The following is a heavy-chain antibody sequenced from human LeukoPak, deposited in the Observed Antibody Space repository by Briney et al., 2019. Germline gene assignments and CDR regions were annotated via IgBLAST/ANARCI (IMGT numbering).Heavy chain of an antibody. CDR1: GFTFISFA. J-gene: IGHJ4*02. CDR3: ARGGAARPDF. V-gene: IGHV3-23*01. D-gene: IGHD6-6*01. Sequence: GGSLRLSCAASGFTFISFAMSWVRQAPGKGLEWVSTISRTGVATYYANSVKGRFTISRDNAKNSLYLQMNSLRVEDTAVYHCARGGAARPDFWGQGTLVTVSS. CDR2: ISRTGVAT.